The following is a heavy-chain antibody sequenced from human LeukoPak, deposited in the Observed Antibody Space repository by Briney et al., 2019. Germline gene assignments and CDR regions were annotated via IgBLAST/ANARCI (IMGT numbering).Heavy chain of an antibody. D-gene: IGHD6-6*01. CDR1: GYTFTGYY. J-gene: IGHJ6*03. CDR3: ARFIASSSSGFYYMDV. CDR2: INPNSGGT. V-gene: IGHV1-2*02. Sequence: ASVKVSCKASGYTFTGYYMHWVRQAPGQGLEWMGWINPNSGGTNYAQKFQGRVTMTRDTSISTAYMELSRLRSDDTAVYYCARFIASSSSGFYYMDVWGKGTTVTVSS.